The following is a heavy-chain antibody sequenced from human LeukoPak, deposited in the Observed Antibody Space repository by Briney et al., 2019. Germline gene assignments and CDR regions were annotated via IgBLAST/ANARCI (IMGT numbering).Heavy chain of an antibody. CDR1: GGSISSGGYY. CDR2: IYYSGST. J-gene: IGHJ6*02. D-gene: IGHD1-26*01. Sequence: SETLSLTCTVSGGSISSGGYYWGWLRQHPGTGLEWVGYIYYSGSTYYNPSLKSRVTISVDTSKNKFPLTLSSVTAADTAVYYCARGGASAPYYYYGMDAGGQGTTVTVSS. CDR3: ARGGASAPYYYYGMDA. V-gene: IGHV4-31*03.